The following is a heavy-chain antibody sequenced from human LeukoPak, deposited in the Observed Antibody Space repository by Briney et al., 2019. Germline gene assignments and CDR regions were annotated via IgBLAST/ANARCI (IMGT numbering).Heavy chain of an antibody. V-gene: IGHV3-48*03. CDR3: ARGDKVVGADCYYYMDV. CDR1: GFTFSSYE. D-gene: IGHD2-15*01. Sequence: GALRLSCAASGFTFSSYELNWVRQAPGKGLEWVSYISDTGSTIYYADSVEGRFTISRDNAKNSLYLQMNSLRAEDTAVYYCARGDKVVGADCYYYMDVWGKGTTVTISS. CDR2: ISDTGSTI. J-gene: IGHJ6*03.